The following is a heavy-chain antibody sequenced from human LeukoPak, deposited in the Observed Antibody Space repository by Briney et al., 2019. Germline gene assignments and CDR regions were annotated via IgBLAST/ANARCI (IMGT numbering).Heavy chain of an antibody. D-gene: IGHD3-9*01. V-gene: IGHV4-59*12. CDR2: INYSGST. J-gene: IGHJ5*02. CDR3: ASGLTGSLGWFDP. CDR1: GDSISSYY. Sequence: SETLSLTCNVSGDSISSYYWSWIRQPPGRGLEWIGCINYSGSTNYSPSLKSRVTMLVDTSKNQFSLKLSSVTAADTAVYYCASGLTGSLGWFDPWGQGTLVTVSS.